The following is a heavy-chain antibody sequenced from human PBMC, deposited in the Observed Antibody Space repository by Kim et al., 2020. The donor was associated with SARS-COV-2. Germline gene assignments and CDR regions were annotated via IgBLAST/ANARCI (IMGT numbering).Heavy chain of an antibody. V-gene: IGHV3-23*01. D-gene: IGHD2-21*02. J-gene: IGHJ4*02. CDR3: AKAAKYCGGDCYSDY. Sequence: DSVKGRFTISRDNSKNTLYLQMNSLRAEDTAVYYCAKAAKYCGGDCYSDYWGQGTLVTVSS.